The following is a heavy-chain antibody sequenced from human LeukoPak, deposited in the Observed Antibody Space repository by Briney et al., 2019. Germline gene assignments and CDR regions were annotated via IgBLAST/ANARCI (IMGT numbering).Heavy chain of an antibody. V-gene: IGHV3-33*01. D-gene: IGHD3-10*01. CDR3: ARNKWFGEPTPFDY. J-gene: IGHJ4*02. Sequence: GGSLRLSCAASGFTFSSYGMHWVRQAPGKGLEWVAVIWYDGSNKYYADSVKGRFTISRDNSKNTLYLQMNSLRAEDTAVYYCARNKWFGEPTPFDYWGQGTLVTVSS. CDR2: IWYDGSNK. CDR1: GFTFSSYG.